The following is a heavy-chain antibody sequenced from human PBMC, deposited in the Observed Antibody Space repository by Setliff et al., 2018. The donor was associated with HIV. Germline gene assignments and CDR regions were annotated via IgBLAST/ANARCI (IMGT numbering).Heavy chain of an antibody. Sequence: ALETLSLTCTVSGGSISTYYWSWIRQPPGKGLEWIGSIYFTGSSDNNPSLKSRVTLSVDTSKHQFSLKPSSVTAADTAVYYCARVQMAYAAFDVWGQGTMVTVSS. D-gene: IGHD4-17*01. CDR2: IYFTGSS. J-gene: IGHJ3*01. V-gene: IGHV4-59*01. CDR3: ARVQMAYAAFDV. CDR1: GGSISTYY.